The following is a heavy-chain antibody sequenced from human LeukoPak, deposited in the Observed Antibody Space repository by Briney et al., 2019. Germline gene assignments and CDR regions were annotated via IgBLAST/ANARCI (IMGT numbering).Heavy chain of an antibody. V-gene: IGHV1-18*01. D-gene: IGHD6-6*01. CDR1: GYTFTSYG. Sequence: ASVKVSCKASGYTFTSYGISWVRQAPGQGLEWMGWISAYNGNTNYAQKLQGRVTMTTDTSTSTAYMELRSLRSDDTAVYYCARDPVAAQVSSNWFDPWGQGTLVTVSS. CDR3: ARDPVAAQVSSNWFDP. CDR2: ISAYNGNT. J-gene: IGHJ5*02.